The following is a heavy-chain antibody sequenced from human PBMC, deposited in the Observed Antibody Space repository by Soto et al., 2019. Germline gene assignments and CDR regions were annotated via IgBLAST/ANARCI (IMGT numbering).Heavy chain of an antibody. V-gene: IGHV3-33*01. Sequence: GGSLRLSCAASGFTFSSYGMHWVRQAPGKGLEWVAVIWYDGSNKYYADSVKGRFTISRDNSKNTLYLQMNSLRAEDTAVYYCARDVSSGWYGLPGDHYFDYWGQGTLVTVSS. CDR2: IWYDGSNK. CDR1: GFTFSSYG. J-gene: IGHJ4*02. CDR3: ARDVSSGWYGLPGDHYFDY. D-gene: IGHD6-19*01.